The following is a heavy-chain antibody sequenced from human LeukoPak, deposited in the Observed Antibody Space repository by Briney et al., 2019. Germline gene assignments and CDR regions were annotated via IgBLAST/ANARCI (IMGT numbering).Heavy chain of an antibody. J-gene: IGHJ4*02. CDR2: IWYDGSNK. Sequence: PGRSLSLSCAVSGFTFSSCGMHWVRQAPGKGLEWVAVIWYDGSNKYYADSVKGRFTISRDNSKDTLYLQMNSLRAEDTAVYYCARGSDFGVVMSIDYWGQGTLVTVSS. V-gene: IGHV3-33*01. CDR1: GFTFSSCG. CDR3: ARGSDFGVVMSIDY. D-gene: IGHD3-3*01.